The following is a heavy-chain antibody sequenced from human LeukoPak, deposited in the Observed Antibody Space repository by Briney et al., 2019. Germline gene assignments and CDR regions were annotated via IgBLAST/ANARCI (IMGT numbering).Heavy chain of an antibody. V-gene: IGHV3-30-3*01. J-gene: IGHJ4*02. CDR3: ARDPDLSGSYFGFDY. CDR2: ISYDGSNK. CDR1: GFTFSSYA. D-gene: IGHD1-26*01. Sequence: GVSLRLSCAASGFTFSSYAMHWVRQAPGKGLEWVAVISYDGSNKYYADSVKGRFTISRDNSKNTLYLQMNSLRAEDTAVYYCARDPDLSGSYFGFDYWGQGTLVTVSS.